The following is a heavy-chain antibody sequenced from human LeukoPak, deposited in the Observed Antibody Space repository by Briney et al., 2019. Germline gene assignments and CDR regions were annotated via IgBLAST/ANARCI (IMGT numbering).Heavy chain of an antibody. D-gene: IGHD3-9*01. J-gene: IGHJ4*02. CDR2: IIPIFGTA. Sequence: SVKVSCKASGYTFTSYYMHWVRHAPGQGLEWMGGIIPIFGTANYARKFQGRVTITADKSTSTAYMELSSLRSEDTAVYYCAREGPHGFDWLSNYFDYWGQGTLVTVSS. CDR3: AREGPHGFDWLSNYFDY. V-gene: IGHV1-69*06. CDR1: GYTFTSYY.